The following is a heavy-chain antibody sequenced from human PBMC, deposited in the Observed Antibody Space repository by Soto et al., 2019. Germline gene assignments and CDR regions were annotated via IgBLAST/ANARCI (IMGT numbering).Heavy chain of an antibody. J-gene: IGHJ3*02. CDR2: IIPIFGTA. Sequence: VASVRVSCKXSGGTFSSYAISWVRQAPGQGLEWMGGIIPIFGTANYAQKFQGRVTITADESTSTAYMELSSLRSEDTAVYYCARDGYNRIPPAFDIWGQGTMVTVSS. V-gene: IGHV1-69*13. CDR3: ARDGYNRIPPAFDI. CDR1: GGTFSSYA. D-gene: IGHD5-12*01.